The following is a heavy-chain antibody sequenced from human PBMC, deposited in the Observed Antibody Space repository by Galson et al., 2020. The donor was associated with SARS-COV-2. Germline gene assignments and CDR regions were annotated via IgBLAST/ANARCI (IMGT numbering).Heavy chain of an antibody. CDR3: ARIDHEFLIDS. J-gene: IGHJ4*02. V-gene: IGHV2-26*02. Sequence: SGPTLVKPTETLTLTCTVSGFSLNHPRLGVTWIRQPPGKALEWLTHIFSSDEKTFDTSLRSRLAISRDTSRSQVVFTMTNMDPVDTATYYCARIDHEFLIDSWGQGTLVTVSS. CDR1: GFSLNHPRLG. D-gene: IGHD2-21*01. CDR2: IFSSDEK.